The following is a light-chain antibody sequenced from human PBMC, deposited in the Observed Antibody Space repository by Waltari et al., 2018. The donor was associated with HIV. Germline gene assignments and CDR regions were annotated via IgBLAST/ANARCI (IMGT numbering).Light chain of an antibody. CDR2: RNNDGSH. CDR3: QTWDTGIII. V-gene: IGLV4-69*01. J-gene: IGLJ2*01. CDR1: SGHRDYA. Sequence: QPVVTQSPSAAASLGDAVKLNCTLSSGHRDYAIAWHQQHPQKGPRYLMRRNNDGSHYKGDGIPDRFSGSSSGAERYLIISSLQSGDEADYYCQTWDTGIIIFGGGTKLTVL.